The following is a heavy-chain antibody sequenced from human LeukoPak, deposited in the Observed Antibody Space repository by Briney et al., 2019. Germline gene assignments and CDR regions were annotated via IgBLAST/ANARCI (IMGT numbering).Heavy chain of an antibody. CDR1: GYTFISYG. Sequence: ASVKVSCKASGYTFISYGISWVRQAPGQGLEWMGWISSYNGNTHYAQNLQGRVIMTIDTSTSTAYMELRSLSSDDTAVYYCARDLYSRKMDYYGSGSYLAYWGQGTLVTVSS. D-gene: IGHD3-10*01. CDR2: ISSYNGNT. CDR3: ARDLYSRKMDYYGSGSYLAY. V-gene: IGHV1-18*01. J-gene: IGHJ4*02.